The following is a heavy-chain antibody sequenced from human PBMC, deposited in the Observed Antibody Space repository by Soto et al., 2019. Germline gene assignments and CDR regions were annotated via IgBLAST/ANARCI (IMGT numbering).Heavy chain of an antibody. Sequence: EVQLLESGGGLVQPGGSLRLSCAASGFTFSSYAMSWVRQAPGKGLEWVSAISGSGGSTYYADSVKGRFTISRDNSKNALDLQMNSLRAEETAVYYCAKDYSPGGGSPPFDYWGQGTLVTVSS. CDR2: ISGSGGST. CDR1: GFTFSSYA. V-gene: IGHV3-23*01. CDR3: AKDYSPGGGSPPFDY. D-gene: IGHD2-15*01. J-gene: IGHJ4*02.